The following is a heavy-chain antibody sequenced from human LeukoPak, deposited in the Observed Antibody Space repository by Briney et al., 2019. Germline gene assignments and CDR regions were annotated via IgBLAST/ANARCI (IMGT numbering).Heavy chain of an antibody. CDR1: GYTFTSYD. CDR2: MNPNSGNT. V-gene: IGHV1-8*03. J-gene: IGHJ4*02. CDR3: ARGYCSSTSCHFDY. Sequence: ASVKVSCKASGYTFTSYDINWVRPATGQGLEWMGWMNPNSGNTGYAQKFQGRVTITRNTSISTAYMELSSLRSEDTAVYYCARGYCSSTSCHFDYWGQGTLVTVSS. D-gene: IGHD2-2*01.